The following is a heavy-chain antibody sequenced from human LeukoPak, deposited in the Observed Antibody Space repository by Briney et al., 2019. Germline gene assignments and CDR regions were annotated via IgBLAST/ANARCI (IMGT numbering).Heavy chain of an antibody. V-gene: IGHV4-61*02. CDR3: ARVYPYYYYYMDV. J-gene: IGHJ6*03. D-gene: IGHD2-8*01. CDR2: IYSSGST. Sequence: SETLSLTCTVSGGSISSGSYYWSWIRQPAGKGLEWIGRIYSSGSTNYNPSLKSRVTISVDTSKNQFSLKLSSVTAADTAVYYCARVYPYYYYYMDVWGKGTTVTVSS. CDR1: GGSISSGSYY.